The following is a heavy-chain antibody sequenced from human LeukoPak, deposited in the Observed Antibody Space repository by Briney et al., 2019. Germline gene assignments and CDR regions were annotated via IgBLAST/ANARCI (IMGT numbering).Heavy chain of an antibody. CDR3: ARDSIFGVVINYMDV. V-gene: IGHV3-21*04. CDR2: ISSSSSYI. Sequence: PGGSLRLSCAASGFTFSSYSMNWVRQAPGKGLEWVSSISSSSSYIYYADSVKGRFTISRDNAKNSLYLQMNSLRAEDTALYYCARDSIFGVVINYMDVWGKGTTVTVSS. CDR1: GFTFSSYS. J-gene: IGHJ6*03. D-gene: IGHD3-3*01.